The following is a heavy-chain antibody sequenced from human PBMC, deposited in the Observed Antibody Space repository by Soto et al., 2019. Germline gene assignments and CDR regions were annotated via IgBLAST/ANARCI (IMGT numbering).Heavy chain of an antibody. CDR2: LHYSGST. Sequence: SETLSLTCFVSGGSISSYYWGWIRQPPGKGLEWIGYLHYSGSTKYNPSLKSRVTMSVDTSNDQFSLRLTSVTAADTAVYYCVRDRYSSGWVDYWGQGTLVTV. CDR1: GGSISSYY. J-gene: IGHJ4*02. D-gene: IGHD6-19*01. V-gene: IGHV4-59*01. CDR3: VRDRYSSGWVDY.